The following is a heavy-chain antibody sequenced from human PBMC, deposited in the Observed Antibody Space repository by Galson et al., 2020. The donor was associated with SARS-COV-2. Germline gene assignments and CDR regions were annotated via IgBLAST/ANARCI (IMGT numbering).Heavy chain of an antibody. V-gene: IGHV3-33*01. CDR1: GFPFSTHA. CDR2: IWSDGLHK. CDR3: AVSIIVAGGIDY. Sequence: GESLKISCAASGFPFSTHAMHRVRQAPGKGLEWEAVIWSDGLHKYYGDSVKGRFTISRDNSKNTVDLQMDSLRLEDTAVYYCAVSIIVAGGIDYWGQGTLVTVSS. J-gene: IGHJ4*02. D-gene: IGHD6-19*01.